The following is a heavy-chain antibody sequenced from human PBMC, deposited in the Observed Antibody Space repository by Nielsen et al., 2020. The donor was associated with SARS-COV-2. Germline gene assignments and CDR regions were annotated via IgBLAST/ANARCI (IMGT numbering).Heavy chain of an antibody. V-gene: IGHV3-9*01. D-gene: IGHD3-22*01. CDR1: GFTFDDYA. Sequence: SLKISCAASGFTFDDYAMHWVRQAPGKGLEWVSGISWNSGSIGYADSVKGRFTISRDNAKNSLYLQMNSLRAEDTALYYCAKDWDLYYDSSEVDYWGQGTLVTVSS. CDR2: ISWNSGSI. CDR3: AKDWDLYYDSSEVDY. J-gene: IGHJ4*02.